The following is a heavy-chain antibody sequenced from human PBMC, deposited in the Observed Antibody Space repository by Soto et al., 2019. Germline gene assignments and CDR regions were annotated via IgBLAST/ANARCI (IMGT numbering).Heavy chain of an antibody. V-gene: IGHV3-21*01. CDR3: ARQVGATTYYYYGMDV. CDR2: ISSSSSYI. D-gene: IGHD1-26*01. Sequence: VGSLRLSCAASGFTFSSYSMNWVRQAPGNGLEWVSSISSSSSYIYYADSVKGRFTISRDNAKNSLYLQMNSLRAEDTAVYYCARQVGATTYYYYGMDVWGQGTTVTVSS. J-gene: IGHJ6*02. CDR1: GFTFSSYS.